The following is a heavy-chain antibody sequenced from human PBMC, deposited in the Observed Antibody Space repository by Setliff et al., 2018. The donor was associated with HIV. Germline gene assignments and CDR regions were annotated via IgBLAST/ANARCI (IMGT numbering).Heavy chain of an antibody. CDR1: GFTFGDYG. CDR2: IRSKSFGGTR. V-gene: IGHV3-49*04. CDR3: SRDRATYFASAPSH. J-gene: IGHJ4*02. Sequence: GGSLRLSCTTSGFTFGDYGLNWVRQAPGRGLEWVGFIRSKSFGGTREYAASVRGRFTISRDESKSIAYPQMDSLKTEDTAVYYCSRDRATYFASAPSHWGQGTLVTVSS. D-gene: IGHD2-21*01.